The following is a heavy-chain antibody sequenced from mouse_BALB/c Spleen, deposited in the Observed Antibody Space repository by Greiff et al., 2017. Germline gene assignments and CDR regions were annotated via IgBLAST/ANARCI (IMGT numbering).Heavy chain of an antibody. CDR3: ASYDYDAWFAY. V-gene: IGHV1-69*01. CDR1: GYTFTDYW. CDR2: IDTSDSYT. D-gene: IGHD2-4*01. Sequence: VQLQQPGAELVMPGASVKMSCKASGYTFTDYWMHWVKQRPGQGLEWIGAIDTSDSYTSFNQKFKGKATLTVDESSSTAYMQLSSLTSEDSAVYYCASYDYDAWFAYWGQGTLVTVSA. J-gene: IGHJ3*01.